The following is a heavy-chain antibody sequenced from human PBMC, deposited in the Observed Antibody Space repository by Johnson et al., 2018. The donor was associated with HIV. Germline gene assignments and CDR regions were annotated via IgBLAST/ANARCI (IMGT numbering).Heavy chain of an antibody. Sequence: VQLVESGGGLVQPGGSLRLSCAASGFIFSGYWMNWVRQAPGKGLEWVAGIKYDGSGKFCVDSVKGRCTISRANAKDSLFLQRNSLRAEDTAVYYCARSNAFDIWGQGTMVTVSS. CDR1: GFIFSGYW. CDR2: IKYDGSGK. CDR3: ARSNAFDI. V-gene: IGHV3-7*01. J-gene: IGHJ3*02.